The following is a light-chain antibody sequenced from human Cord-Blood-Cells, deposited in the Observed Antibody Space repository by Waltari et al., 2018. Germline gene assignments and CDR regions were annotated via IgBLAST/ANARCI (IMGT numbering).Light chain of an antibody. CDR1: SDVGGYNY. J-gene: IGLJ2*01. V-gene: IGLV2-14*01. CDR3: SSYTSSSTLVV. Sequence: SDVGGYNYVSWYQQHPGKAPKLMIYEVSNRPSGVSNRFSGSKSGNTASLTISGLQAEDEADYYCSSYTSSSTLVVFGGGTKLTVL. CDR2: EVS.